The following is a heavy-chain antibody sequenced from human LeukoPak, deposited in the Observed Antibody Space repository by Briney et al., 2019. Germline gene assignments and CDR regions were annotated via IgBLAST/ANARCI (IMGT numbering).Heavy chain of an antibody. CDR2: IYTSGST. J-gene: IGHJ5*02. Sequence: SETLSVTCAVPGGSISSYYWSWIRQPAGKGLEWIGRIYTSGSTNYTPSLKSPVTMSVDTSKNQFSLKLSSVTAADTAVYYCARVIGIAAAGTSWFDPWGQGTLVTVSS. CDR1: GGSISSYY. V-gene: IGHV4-4*07. CDR3: ARVIGIAAAGTSWFDP. D-gene: IGHD6-13*01.